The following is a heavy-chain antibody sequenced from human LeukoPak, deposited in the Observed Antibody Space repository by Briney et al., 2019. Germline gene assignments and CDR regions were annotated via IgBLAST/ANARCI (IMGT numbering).Heavy chain of an antibody. J-gene: IGHJ1*01. D-gene: IGHD6-13*01. CDR1: GGTFSSYA. CDR2: IIPIFGTA. V-gene: IGHV1-69*05. Sequence: ASVKVSCKASGGTFSSYAISWVRQAPGQGLEWMGRIIPIFGTADYAQKFQGRVTITTDESTSTAYMELSSLRSEDTAVYYCARAAYSSSQYFQHWGQGTLVTVSS. CDR3: ARAAYSSSQYFQH.